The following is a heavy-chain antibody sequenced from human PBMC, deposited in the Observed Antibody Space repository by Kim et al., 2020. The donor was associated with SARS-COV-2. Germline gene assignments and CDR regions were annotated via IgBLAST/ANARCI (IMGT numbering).Heavy chain of an antibody. J-gene: IGHJ4*02. Sequence: SVKGRFTISRDNSKNTLYLQMNSLRAEDTAVYYCARRSGYDSSGYYYFDYWGQGTLVTVSS. D-gene: IGHD3-22*01. CDR3: ARRSGYDSSGYYYFDY. V-gene: IGHV3-30*01.